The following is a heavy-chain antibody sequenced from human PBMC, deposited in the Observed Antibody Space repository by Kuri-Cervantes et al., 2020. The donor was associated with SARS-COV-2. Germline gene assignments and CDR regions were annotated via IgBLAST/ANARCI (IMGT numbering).Heavy chain of an antibody. Sequence: GSLRLSCAVSGGSISSSNWWSWVRQPPGKGLEWIGEIYHSGSTNYNPSLKSRVTISVDTSKNQFSLKLSSVTAADTAVYYCASQDGLYYWGQGTLVTVSS. CDR1: GGSISSSNW. J-gene: IGHJ4*02. D-gene: IGHD3/OR15-3a*01. CDR2: IYHSGST. V-gene: IGHV4-4*02. CDR3: ASQDGLYY.